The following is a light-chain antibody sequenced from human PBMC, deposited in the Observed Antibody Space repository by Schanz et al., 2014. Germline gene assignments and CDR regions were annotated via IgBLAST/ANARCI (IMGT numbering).Light chain of an antibody. CDR1: QSVSSY. CDR2: DAS. Sequence: EIVLTQSPATLSLSPGERATLSCRASQSVSSYLAWFQQKPGQAPRLLIYDASNRATGLPDRFSGSGSGTDFTLTISRLEPDDSATYYCQHYDRYSGTFGQGTKVEFK. CDR3: QHYDRYSGT. V-gene: IGKV3-11*01. J-gene: IGKJ1*01.